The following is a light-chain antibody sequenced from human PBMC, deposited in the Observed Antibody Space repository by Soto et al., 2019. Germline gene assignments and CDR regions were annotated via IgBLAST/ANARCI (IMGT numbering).Light chain of an antibody. CDR3: SSYTSSSTLVV. Sequence: QSVLTQPASVSGSPGQSITISCTGTSSDLGGYNYVSWYQQHPGKAPKLIIYEVSNRPSGVSNRFSGSKSGNTASLTISGLQAEDEANYYCSSYTSSSTLVVFGGGTKVTVL. CDR2: EVS. J-gene: IGLJ2*01. V-gene: IGLV2-14*03. CDR1: SSDLGGYNY.